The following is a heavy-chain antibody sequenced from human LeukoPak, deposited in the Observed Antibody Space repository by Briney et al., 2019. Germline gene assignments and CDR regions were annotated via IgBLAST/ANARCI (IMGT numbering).Heavy chain of an antibody. CDR3: ARHVVAVGSDY. CDR2: ITSSSRYI. CDR1: GFTFSSYT. J-gene: IGHJ4*02. Sequence: GGSLRLSCAASGFTFSSYTMNWVRQAPGKGLEWVSSITSSSRYIYYADSVKGRFTISRDNAKNSLCLQMNSLRAEDTAVYYCARHVVAVGSDYWGQGTLVTVSS. V-gene: IGHV3-21*01. D-gene: IGHD3-22*01.